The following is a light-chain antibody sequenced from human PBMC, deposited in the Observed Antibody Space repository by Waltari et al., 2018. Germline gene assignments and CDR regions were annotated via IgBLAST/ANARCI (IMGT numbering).Light chain of an antibody. Sequence: DIVMTQSPDSLAVSLVERVPINCKSSQSVLYISNSQNYLAWYQQKPGQPPKLLIYWASARESGVPDRFSGSESGTDFTLTISSLQAEDVAVYYCQQYYDIPWTFGQGTKVEIK. V-gene: IGKV4-1*01. CDR1: QSVLYISNSQNY. CDR2: WAS. J-gene: IGKJ1*01. CDR3: QQYYDIPWT.